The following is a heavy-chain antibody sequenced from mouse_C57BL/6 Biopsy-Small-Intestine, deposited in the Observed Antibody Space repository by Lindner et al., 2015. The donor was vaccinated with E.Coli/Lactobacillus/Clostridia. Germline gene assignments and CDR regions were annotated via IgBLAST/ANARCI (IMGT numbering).Heavy chain of an antibody. V-gene: IGHV1-82*01. J-gene: IGHJ2*01. CDR2: IYPGDGDT. CDR3: ARDPYYGSSFDY. D-gene: IGHD1-1*01. Sequence: VQLQESGPELVKPGASVKISCKASGYAFSSSWMNWVKQRPGKGLEWIGRIYPGDGDTNYNGKFKGKATLAADTSSSTAYMQLSSLTSEDSAVYFCARDPYYGSSFDYWGQGTTLTVSS. CDR1: GYAFSSSW.